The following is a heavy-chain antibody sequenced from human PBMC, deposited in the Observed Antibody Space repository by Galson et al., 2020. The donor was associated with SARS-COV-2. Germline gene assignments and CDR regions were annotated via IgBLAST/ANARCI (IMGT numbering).Heavy chain of an antibody. V-gene: IGHV3-11*03. CDR3: VSTARVAGH. D-gene: IGHD6-6*01. CDR2: ISVSGGDT. Sequence: NSGGSLRLSCAASGFTFTDYYMSWIRQAPGRGLEFLAYISVSGGDTNYADSVRGRVTISRDNAKRSFYLQMDRLTADDTAVYYCVSTARVAGHWGQGSLVTVSS. CDR1: GFTFTDYY. J-gene: IGHJ4*02.